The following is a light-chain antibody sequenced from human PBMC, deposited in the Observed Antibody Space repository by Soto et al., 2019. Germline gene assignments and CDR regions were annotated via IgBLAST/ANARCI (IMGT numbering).Light chain of an antibody. V-gene: IGKV3-15*01. CDR1: QSVGSY. J-gene: IGKJ1*01. CDR2: DAS. Sequence: EIVMTQSPATLSVSPGERAALSCRASQSVGSYLAWYQQKRGQAPRLLIYDASTRAPGIPARFSGSGSGTEFTLTISSLQSEDFAIYYCQQYNRWPPWTFGQGTEVEIK. CDR3: QQYNRWPPWT.